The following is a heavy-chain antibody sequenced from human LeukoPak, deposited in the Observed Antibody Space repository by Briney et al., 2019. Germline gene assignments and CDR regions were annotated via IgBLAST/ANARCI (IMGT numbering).Heavy chain of an antibody. CDR1: GFTFDDYA. Sequence: GGSLRLSCAASGFTFDDYAMHWVRQAPGKGLEGVSLISWDGGSTYYADSVKGRFTISRDNSKNSLYLQMNSLRAEDTALYYCAKAGCSSTSCYSPYYYYYYMDVWGKGTTVTVSS. CDR2: ISWDGGST. V-gene: IGHV3-43D*03. D-gene: IGHD2-2*02. CDR3: AKAGCSSTSCYSPYYYYYYMDV. J-gene: IGHJ6*03.